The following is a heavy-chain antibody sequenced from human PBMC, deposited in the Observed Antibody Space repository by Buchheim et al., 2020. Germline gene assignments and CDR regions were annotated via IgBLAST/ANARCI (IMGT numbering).Heavy chain of an antibody. D-gene: IGHD1-1*01. Sequence: QVQLVQSGAEVRKTGSSVKVSCKASRGTFSSYAISWVRQAPGQRPEWMGGIIPILGPITYARELQGRLTITADESTSTAYMELSSLRSEDTAVYYCATYDSRPSALRRPFDYWGQGTL. V-gene: IGHV1-69*01. CDR2: IIPILGPI. J-gene: IGHJ4*02. CDR3: ATYDSRPSALRRPFDY. CDR1: RGTFSSYA.